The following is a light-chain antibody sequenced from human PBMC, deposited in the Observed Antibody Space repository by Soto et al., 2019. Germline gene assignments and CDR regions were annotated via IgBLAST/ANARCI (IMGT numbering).Light chain of an antibody. J-gene: IGKJ4*01. Sequence: DIQMTQSPYSLSASVGDRVTITCQTSQDITNYLNWYQQKPGKAPKLLIYDASNLETGVPSRFSGSGSGTDFTLTISSLQPEDIATYYCQQYDNLPLTFGGGIKVEIK. V-gene: IGKV1-33*01. CDR2: DAS. CDR1: QDITNY. CDR3: QQYDNLPLT.